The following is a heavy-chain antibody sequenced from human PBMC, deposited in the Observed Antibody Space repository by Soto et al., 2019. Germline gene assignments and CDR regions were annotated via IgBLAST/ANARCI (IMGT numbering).Heavy chain of an antibody. D-gene: IGHD6-13*01. CDR2: ISSSTSHT. CDR1: GFTFSDYY. J-gene: IGHJ4*02. V-gene: IGHV3-11*05. CDR3: ARVRGAAADYFDF. Sequence: QVQLVESGGGLVKPGGSLRLSCAVSGFTFSDYYMTWIRQAPGKGLEWVSYISSSTSHTNYADSVKGRFTISRDNAKNSLVLQMNSLRAEDTAVYYCARVRGAAADYFDFGGQGSLVPVSS.